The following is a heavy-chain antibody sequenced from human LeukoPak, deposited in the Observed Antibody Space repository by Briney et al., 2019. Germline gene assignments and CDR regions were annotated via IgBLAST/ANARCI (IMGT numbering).Heavy chain of an antibody. CDR2: INWDGGAT. CDR3: ARDLSSTWYSLVY. CDR1: GISSDDYG. D-gene: IGHD2-2*01. V-gene: IGHV3-20*04. Sequence: PGGSLRLSCEASGISSDDYGMSWVRQAPGKGLEWVSGINWDGGATSYADSVKGRFTISRDNANNFLYLQMNSLRAEDTAFYYCARDLSSTWYSLVYWGQGTLVTVSS. J-gene: IGHJ4*02.